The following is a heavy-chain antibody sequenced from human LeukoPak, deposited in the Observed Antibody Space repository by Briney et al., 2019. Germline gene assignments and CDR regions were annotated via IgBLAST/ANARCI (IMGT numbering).Heavy chain of an antibody. D-gene: IGHD3-22*01. CDR2: ISFSGNSI. CDR3: AREGHYDSSRFDP. J-gene: IGHJ5*02. Sequence: GGSLRLSCAASGFIFSDYEMNWVRQAPGKGLEWVSYISFSGNSIYYADSVKGRFTISRDNAKNSLYLQMNSLRAEDTALYYCAREGHYDSSRFDPWGQGTLVTVSS. CDR1: GFIFSDYE. V-gene: IGHV3-48*03.